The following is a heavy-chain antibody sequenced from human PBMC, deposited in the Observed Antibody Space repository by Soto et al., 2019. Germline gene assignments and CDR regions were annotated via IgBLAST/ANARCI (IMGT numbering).Heavy chain of an antibody. D-gene: IGHD2-21*02. CDR2: ISVSVGST. J-gene: IGHJ4*02. CDR3: AKRDVPHSTSNAYFYDH. CDR1: GFPFAPST. Sequence: EVQLLQSGGGLVQPGGSLTLSCGDSGFPFAPSTMSWVRQAPGKGLEWVSTISVSVGSTYSADSVQDRSTVTSDISANTLFLRMTSLTADDTAVYFCAKRDVPHSTSNAYFYDHWGRGVLVTVSS. V-gene: IGHV3-23*01.